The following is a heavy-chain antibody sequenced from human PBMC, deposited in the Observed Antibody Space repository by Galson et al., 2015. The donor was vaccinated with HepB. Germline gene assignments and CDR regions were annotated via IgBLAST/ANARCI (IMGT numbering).Heavy chain of an antibody. CDR3: ARSAVVPAATVYYYYYGMDV. J-gene: IGHJ6*02. D-gene: IGHD2-2*01. Sequence: SVKVSCKASGGTFSSYAISRVRQAPGQGLEWMGGIIPIFGTANYAQKFQGRVTITADKSTSTAYMELSSLRSEDTAVYYCARSAVVPAATVYYYYYGMDVWGQGTTVTVSS. V-gene: IGHV1-69*06. CDR1: GGTFSSYA. CDR2: IIPIFGTA.